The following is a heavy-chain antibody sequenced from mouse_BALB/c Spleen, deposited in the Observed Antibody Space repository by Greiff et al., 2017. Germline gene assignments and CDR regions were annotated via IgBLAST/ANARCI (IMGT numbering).Heavy chain of an antibody. V-gene: IGHV3-8*02. Sequence: EVQLQQSGPSLVKPSQTLSLTCSVTGDSITSGYWNWIRKFPGNKLEYMGYISYSGSTYYNPSLKSRISITRDTSKNQYYLQLNSVTTEDTATYYCARYYYGSSYCWYFDVWGAGTTVTVSS. J-gene: IGHJ1*01. CDR3: ARYYYGSSYCWYFDV. D-gene: IGHD1-1*01. CDR2: ISYSGST. CDR1: GDSITSGY.